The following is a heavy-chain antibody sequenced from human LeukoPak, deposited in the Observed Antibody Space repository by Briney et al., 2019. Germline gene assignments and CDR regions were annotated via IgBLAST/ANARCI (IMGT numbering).Heavy chain of an antibody. J-gene: IGHJ4*02. D-gene: IGHD6-19*01. CDR1: GFTFRSYA. CDR2: ISYDGSNK. CDR3: ARDRGSAWYGTFCFYY. V-gene: IGHV3-30*04. Sequence: QPGRSLRLSCAASGFTFRSYAMQWVRQAPGKGLEWVAVISYDGSNKYYADSVKGRFTISRDNSKNTLYLQMNSLRAEDTAVYYCARDRGSAWYGTFCFYYWGQGTLVTVSS.